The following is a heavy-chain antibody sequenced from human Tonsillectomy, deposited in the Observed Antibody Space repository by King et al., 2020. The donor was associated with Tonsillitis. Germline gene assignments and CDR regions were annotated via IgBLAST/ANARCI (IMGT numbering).Heavy chain of an antibody. CDR3: SKEEFSNSWYAINYYYGLDV. CDR1: GFSFSSYG. V-gene: IGHV3-30*02. D-gene: IGHD6-13*01. J-gene: IGHJ6*02. CDR2: IRNDGSNK. Sequence: VQLVESGGGVVQPGGSLRLSCAASGFSFSSYGMHWVRQAPGKGLEWVAFIRNDGSNKYYADSVKGRFTISRDNSKNKLYLQMNSLRTEDTAVYYCSKEEFSNSWYAINYYYGLDVWGQGTTVTVSS.